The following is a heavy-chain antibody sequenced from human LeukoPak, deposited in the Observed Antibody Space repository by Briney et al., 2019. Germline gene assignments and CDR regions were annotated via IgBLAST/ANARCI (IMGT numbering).Heavy chain of an antibody. J-gene: IGHJ4*02. CDR2: IKQDGSEK. V-gene: IGHV3-7*01. CDR3: ARGRDYYGSGSSYDY. CDR1: GFTFSSYW. Sequence: PGGSLRRSCAASGFTFSSYWMSWVRQAPGKGLEWVANIKQDGSEKYYVDYVKGRFTISRDNAKNSLYLQMNSLRAEATAVYYCARGRDYYGSGSSYDYWGQGTLVTVSS. D-gene: IGHD3-10*01.